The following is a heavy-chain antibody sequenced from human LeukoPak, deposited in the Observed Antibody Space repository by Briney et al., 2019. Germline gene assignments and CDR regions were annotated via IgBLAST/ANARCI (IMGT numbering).Heavy chain of an antibody. J-gene: IGHJ4*02. CDR2: IKQDGSEK. Sequence: GGSLRLSCAASGFTFSSYWMSWVRQAPGKGLEWVANIKQDGSEKYYVDSVKGRFTISRDNAKNSLYLQMNSLRAEDTAVYYCARLRMEPQSDIVVVPAAMWGPYYFDYWGQGTLVTVSS. CDR3: ARLRMEPQSDIVVVPAAMWGPYYFDY. D-gene: IGHD2-2*01. CDR1: GFTFSSYW. V-gene: IGHV3-7*01.